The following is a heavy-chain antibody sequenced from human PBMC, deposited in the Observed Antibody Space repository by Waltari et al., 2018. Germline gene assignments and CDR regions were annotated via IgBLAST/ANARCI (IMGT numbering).Heavy chain of an antibody. CDR3: ARDPSPHASNWYFDF. J-gene: IGHJ2*01. D-gene: IGHD2-2*01. CDR2: VYYSGSA. Sequence: QVQLQESGPGLLKPSETLSLTCSFHGSSINCASYWAWIRQSPGKGLEWLASVYYSGSAYYNPTLKSRLTISLNTFHNQFSLRLDSVTAADTAMYFCARDPSPHASNWYFDFWGRGTLVTVSS. V-gene: IGHV4-38-2*02. CDR1: GSSINCASY.